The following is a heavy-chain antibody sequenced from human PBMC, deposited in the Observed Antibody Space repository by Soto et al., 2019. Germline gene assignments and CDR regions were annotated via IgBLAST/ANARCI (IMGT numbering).Heavy chain of an antibody. D-gene: IGHD1-20*01. CDR3: AHIGLTGTVDYYYGMDV. Sequence: QITLKESGPTLVKPTQTLTLTCTFSGFSLSTSGVGVGWIRQPPGKALEWLALIYWDDDKRYSPSLKSRLTITKDTSKNQVVLTMTNMDPVDTATYYGAHIGLTGTVDYYYGMDVWGQGTTVTVSS. CDR1: GFSLSTSGVG. J-gene: IGHJ6*02. V-gene: IGHV2-5*02. CDR2: IYWDDDK.